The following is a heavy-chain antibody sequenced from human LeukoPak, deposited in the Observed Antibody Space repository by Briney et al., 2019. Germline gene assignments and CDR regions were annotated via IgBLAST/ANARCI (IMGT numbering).Heavy chain of an antibody. CDR2: ISGSGGSK. J-gene: IGHJ4*02. V-gene: IGHV3-23*01. CDR3: ARPSRELLLHNFDY. Sequence: GGALRLSCAASGFTFSSYAMSWVRQSPGKGLEWASAISGSGGSKYYADSVKGRFTISRDNSKNTLYLQMNSLRAEDTAVYYCARPSRELLLHNFDYWGQGTLVTVSS. CDR1: GFTFSSYA. D-gene: IGHD2-15*01.